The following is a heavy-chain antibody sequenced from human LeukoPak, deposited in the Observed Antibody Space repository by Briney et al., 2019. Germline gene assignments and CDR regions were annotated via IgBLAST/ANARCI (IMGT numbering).Heavy chain of an antibody. Sequence: KPSETLSLTCTVSGGSISGYYWSWIRQPAGKGLEWIGRIYTSGSTNYNPSLKSRVTMSVDTSKNQFSLKLSSVTAADTAVYYCARASPTTNKGAYGWFDPWGQGTLVTGSS. D-gene: IGHD1-14*01. CDR2: IYTSGST. CDR1: GGSISGYY. J-gene: IGHJ5*02. CDR3: ARASPTTNKGAYGWFDP. V-gene: IGHV4-4*07.